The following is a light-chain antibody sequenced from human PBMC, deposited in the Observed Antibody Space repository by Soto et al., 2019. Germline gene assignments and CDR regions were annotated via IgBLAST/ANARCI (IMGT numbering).Light chain of an antibody. CDR2: DAS. CDR3: LQDYNYPRT. J-gene: IGKJ3*01. V-gene: IGKV1-5*01. Sequence: IQMTQSPSTLSASVGDRVTITCRASQSISSWLAWYQQKPGKAPKLLIFDASSLESGTPSRFSGRRSGTQFTLTISSLQPEDFATYYCLQDYNYPRTFGPGTKVDIK. CDR1: QSISSW.